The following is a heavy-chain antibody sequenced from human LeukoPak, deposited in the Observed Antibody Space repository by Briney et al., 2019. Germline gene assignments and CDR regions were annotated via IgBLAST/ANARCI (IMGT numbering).Heavy chain of an antibody. CDR3: ASSGSYSYFGY. CDR2: ISYDGSNK. Sequence: PGGSLRLSCAASGLTFSSYAMHWVRQAPGKGLEWVAVISYDGSNKYYADSVKGRFTISRDNSKNTLYLQMNSLRAEDTAVYYCASSGSYSYFGYWGQGTLVTVSS. CDR1: GLTFSSYA. V-gene: IGHV3-30-3*01. D-gene: IGHD3-10*01. J-gene: IGHJ4*02.